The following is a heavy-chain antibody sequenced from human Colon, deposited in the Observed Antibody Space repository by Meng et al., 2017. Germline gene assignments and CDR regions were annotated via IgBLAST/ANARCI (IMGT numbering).Heavy chain of an antibody. Sequence: QVQLVQSGAEVKKPGASLKVSCKASGYNFKNYDISWVRQAPGQGLEWMGRINPYNGNTEYAQNFQGRVTMTTDTSTNTAYMEVRSLRSDDTAVYFCARDHLTYWLDPWGQGTLVTVSS. CDR2: INPYNGNT. J-gene: IGHJ5*02. V-gene: IGHV1-18*01. CDR3: ARDHLTYWLDP. CDR1: GYNFKNYD.